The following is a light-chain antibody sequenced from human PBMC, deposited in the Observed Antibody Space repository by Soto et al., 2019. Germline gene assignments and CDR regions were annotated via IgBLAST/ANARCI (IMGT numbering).Light chain of an antibody. J-gene: IGKJ1*01. V-gene: IGKV1-5*01. Sequence: TLSGSVGDIVTITCRASQTISSWLAWYQQKPGKAPKLLIYAASSLQSGVPSRFSGSGSGTDFTLTISSMQSEDSAVYYCQQYINLWTFGQGTKVDIK. CDR3: QQYINLWT. CDR2: AAS. CDR1: QTISSW.